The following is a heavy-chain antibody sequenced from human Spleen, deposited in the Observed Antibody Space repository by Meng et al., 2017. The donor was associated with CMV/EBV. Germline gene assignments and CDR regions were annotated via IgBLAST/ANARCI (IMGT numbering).Heavy chain of an antibody. CDR1: GFTFSSYW. Sequence: GGSLRLSCAASGFTFSSYWMHWVRQAPGKGLEWVSGVSGAGGSRYYADSVKGRFTISRDNSQKTLYLQMTSLRAEDTAIYYCAKAGPITLIVRDALDMWGQGTMVTVSS. D-gene: IGHD3-22*01. V-gene: IGHV3-23*01. CDR2: VSGAGGSR. CDR3: AKAGPITLIVRDALDM. J-gene: IGHJ3*02.